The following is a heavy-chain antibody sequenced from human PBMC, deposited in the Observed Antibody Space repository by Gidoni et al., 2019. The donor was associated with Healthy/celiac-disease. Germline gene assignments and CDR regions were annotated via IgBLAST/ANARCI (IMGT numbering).Heavy chain of an antibody. CDR3: AKDLWVTMVRGVIIAFDI. CDR2: ISGSGGST. CDR1: GFTFSSYA. V-gene: IGHV3-23*01. Sequence: EVQLLESGGGLVQTGGSLRLPCAASGFTFSSYAMSWVRQAPGKGLEWVSAISGSGGSTYYADSVKGRFTISRDNSKNTLYLQMNSLRAEDTAVYYCAKDLWVTMVRGVIIAFDIWGQGTMVTVSS. J-gene: IGHJ3*02. D-gene: IGHD3-10*01.